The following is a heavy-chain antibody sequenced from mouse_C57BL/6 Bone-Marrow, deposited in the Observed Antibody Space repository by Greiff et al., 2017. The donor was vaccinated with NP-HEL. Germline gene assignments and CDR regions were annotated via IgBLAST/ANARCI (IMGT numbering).Heavy chain of an antibody. V-gene: IGHV1-4*01. Sequence: QVQLQQSGAELARPGASVKMSCKASGYTFTSYTMHWVKQRPGQGLEWIGYINPSSGYTKYNQKFKDKATLTADKSSSTAYMQLSSLTSEDSADYYCASPYYYGSSFGYIEVWGTGTTVTVSS. CDR1: GYTFTSYT. D-gene: IGHD1-1*01. CDR2: INPSSGYT. J-gene: IGHJ1*03. CDR3: ASPYYYGSSFGYIEV.